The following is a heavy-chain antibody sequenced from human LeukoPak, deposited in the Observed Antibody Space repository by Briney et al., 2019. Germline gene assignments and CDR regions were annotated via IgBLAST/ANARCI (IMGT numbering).Heavy chain of an antibody. CDR1: GGSISSYY. D-gene: IGHD4-11*01. J-gene: IGHJ6*03. CDR3: ARDRTTVTTGAYYYYMDV. CDR2: IYTSGST. V-gene: IGHV4-4*07. Sequence: SETLSLTCTVPGGSISSYYWSWIRQPAGKGLEWIGRIYTSGSTNYNPSLRSRVTMSVDTSKNQFSLKLSSVTAADTAVYYCARDRTTVTTGAYYYYMDVWGKGTTVTVSS.